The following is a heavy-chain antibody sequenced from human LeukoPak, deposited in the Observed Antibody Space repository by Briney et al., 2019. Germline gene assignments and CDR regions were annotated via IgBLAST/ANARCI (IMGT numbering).Heavy chain of an antibody. CDR2: IWSDATNQ. V-gene: IGHV3-33*06. J-gene: IGHJ4*02. CDR1: GFTFSQYG. D-gene: IGHD4-11*01. CDR3: AEDSQRGFDYSNSLEH. Sequence: GGSLRLSCEASGFTFSQYGMRWVRQAPGKGLEWVAVIWSDATNQYYVGSVKGRFTISRDNFKNTVSLQMNSLRAEDTATYYCAEDSQRGFDYSNSLEHWGQGTLVTVSS.